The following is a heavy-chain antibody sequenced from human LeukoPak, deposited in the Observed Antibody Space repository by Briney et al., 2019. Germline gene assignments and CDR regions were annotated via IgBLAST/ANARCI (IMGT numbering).Heavy chain of an antibody. D-gene: IGHD5-24*01. CDR1: GYTFTSYY. Sequence: ASVKVSCKASGYTFTSYYMHWVRQAPGQGLEWMGIINPSGGSTSYAQKFQGRVTMTRDTSTSTVYMELSSLRFEDTAVYYCAREVRRDGYNDPNFYFDYWGQGTLVTVSS. CDR3: AREVRRDGYNDPNFYFDY. CDR2: INPSGGST. V-gene: IGHV1-46*01. J-gene: IGHJ4*02.